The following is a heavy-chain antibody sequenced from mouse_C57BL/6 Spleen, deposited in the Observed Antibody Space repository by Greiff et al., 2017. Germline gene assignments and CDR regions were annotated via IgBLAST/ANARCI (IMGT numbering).Heavy chain of an antibody. J-gene: IGHJ2*01. V-gene: IGHV14-3*01. CDR3: ASPHYYGSPYYFDY. CDR2: IDPANGNT. D-gene: IGHD1-1*01. Sequence: EVQLVESVAELVRPGASVKLSCTASGFNIKNTYMHWVKQRPEQGLEWIGRIDPANGNTKYAPKFQGKATITADTSSNTAYLQLSSLTSEDTAIYYCASPHYYGSPYYFDYWGQGTTLTVSS. CDR1: GFNIKNTY.